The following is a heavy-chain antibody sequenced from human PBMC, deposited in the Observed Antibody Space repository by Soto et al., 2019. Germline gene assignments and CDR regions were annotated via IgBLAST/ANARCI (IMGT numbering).Heavy chain of an antibody. V-gene: IGHV3-30*18. CDR2: ISHDGSYK. D-gene: IGHD1-26*01. CDR1: GFSFTTYV. J-gene: IGHJ3*02. Sequence: GGSLRLSCAASGFSFTTYVMHWVRQAPGKGLEWVAVISHDGSYKYYGDAVKGRFTISRDTSKNAVYLEMNSLRPEDTAVYYCVKGLLAIVGTTLPRDAFNIWGQGTMVTVS. CDR3: VKGLLAIVGTTLPRDAFNI.